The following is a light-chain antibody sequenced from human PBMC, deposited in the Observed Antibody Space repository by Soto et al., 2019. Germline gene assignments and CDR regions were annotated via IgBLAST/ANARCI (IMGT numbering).Light chain of an antibody. CDR2: EGS. J-gene: IGLJ1*01. V-gene: IGLV2-23*01. CDR1: SSDVGSYNL. CDR3: CSYAGNSYV. Sequence: QSALTQPASVSGSPGQSITISCTGTSSDVGSYNLVSWYQQHPGTAPKLMIYEGSKRPSGVSNRFSGSKSGNTASLTISGLQAEDEADYYCCSYAGNSYVFGTGTKLTVI.